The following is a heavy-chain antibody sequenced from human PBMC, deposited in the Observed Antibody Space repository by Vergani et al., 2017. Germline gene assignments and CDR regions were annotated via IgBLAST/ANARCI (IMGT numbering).Heavy chain of an antibody. CDR1: GFTFSSYG. D-gene: IGHD2-2*01. CDR3: AKLVVPAIDDDY. J-gene: IGHJ4*02. V-gene: IGHV3-23*04. Sequence: VQLVESGGGVVQPGRSLRLSCAASGFTFSSYGMHWVRQAPGKGLEWVSAISGSGGSTYYADSVKGRFTISRDNSKNTLYLQMNSLRAEDTAVYYCAKLVVPAIDDDYWGQGTLVTVSS. CDR2: ISGSGGST.